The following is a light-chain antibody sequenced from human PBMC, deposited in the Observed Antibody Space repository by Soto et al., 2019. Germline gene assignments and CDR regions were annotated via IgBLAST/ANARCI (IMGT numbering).Light chain of an antibody. CDR1: QSVSSSY. V-gene: IGKV3-20*01. CDR3: QHYAGGSRIT. J-gene: IGKJ5*01. CDR2: GAS. Sequence: EIVLTQSPGTLSLSPGERATLSCRASQSVSSSYLAWYQQKPGQAPRLLIYGASTRATGIPARFSGSGFGTDFTLTISRLEPEDFALYYCQHYAGGSRITFGQGTRLEI.